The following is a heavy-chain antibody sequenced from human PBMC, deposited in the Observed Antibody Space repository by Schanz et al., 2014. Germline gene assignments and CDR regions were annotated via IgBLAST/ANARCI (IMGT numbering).Heavy chain of an antibody. D-gene: IGHD2-21*01. V-gene: IGHV3-23*04. CDR3: AKGQLLSYYFDY. Sequence: DVQLVESGGGLVQPGGSLRLSCATSGFTFSTYAMSWVRQAPGKGLEWVSGISGSGVITYYEDSVKGRFTISRDNSKNTLYLQMNSLRAEDTAIYYCAKGQLLSYYFDYWGQGTLVTVSS. CDR1: GFTFSTYA. J-gene: IGHJ4*02. CDR2: ISGSGVIT.